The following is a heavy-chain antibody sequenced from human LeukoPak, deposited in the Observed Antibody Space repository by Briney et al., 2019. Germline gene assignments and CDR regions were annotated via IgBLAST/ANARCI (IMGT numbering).Heavy chain of an antibody. CDR3: ARYSSTWPYWYFDL. D-gene: IGHD6-13*01. J-gene: IGHJ2*01. CDR2: ISHSGST. CDR1: GDSISSGGYS. Sequence: SETLSLTCAVSGDSISSGGYSWSWIRQPPGKGLEWIGYISHSGSTYYSPSLKSRVTISVDRSKNQFSLKLTSVTAADTAVYYCARYSSTWPYWYFDLWGRGTLVTVSS. V-gene: IGHV4-30-2*01.